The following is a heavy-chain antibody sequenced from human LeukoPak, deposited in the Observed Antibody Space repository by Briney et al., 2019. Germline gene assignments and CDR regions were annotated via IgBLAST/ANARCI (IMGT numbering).Heavy chain of an antibody. D-gene: IGHD6-13*01. CDR3: ARAGAAAGMYDPFDI. CDR1: GFTFSSYS. J-gene: IGHJ3*02. CDR2: ISSSGNYI. V-gene: IGHV3-21*01. Sequence: NPGGSLRLSCAASGFTFSSYSMSWVRQAPGRGLEWVSSISSSGNYIYYADSVKGRFTISRDNAKDSLYLLMSSLRAEDTAVYYCARAGAAAGMYDPFDIWGQGTMVTVSS.